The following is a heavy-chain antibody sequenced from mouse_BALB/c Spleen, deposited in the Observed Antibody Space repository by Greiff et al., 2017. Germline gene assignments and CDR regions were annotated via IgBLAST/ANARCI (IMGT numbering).Heavy chain of an antibody. J-gene: IGHJ3*01. CDR2: ISSGGSYT. D-gene: IGHD2-3*01. CDR3: ARDDGYYPFAY. Sequence: EVKVVESGGGLVKPGGSLKLSCAASGFTFSSYAMSWVRQSPEKRLEWVAEISSGGSYTYYPDTVTGRFTISRDNAKNTLYLEMSSLRSEDTAMYYCARDDGYYPFAYWGQGTLVTVSA. V-gene: IGHV5-9-4*01. CDR1: GFTFSSYA.